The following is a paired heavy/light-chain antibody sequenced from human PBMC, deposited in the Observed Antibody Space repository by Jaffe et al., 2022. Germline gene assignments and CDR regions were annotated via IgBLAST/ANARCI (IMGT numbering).Light chain of an antibody. V-gene: IGKV3-11*01. CDR2: YGS. Sequence: EIVLTQSPATLSLSPGERATLSCWASQSVNNELAWYQQRPGQAPRLLLSYGSNRATGVPARFSGSGSGTDFTLTISSLEPEDFAVYYCLQRSKWPRTFGQGTKLEIK. CDR1: QSVNNE. J-gene: IGKJ2*01. CDR3: LQRSKWPRT.
Heavy chain of an antibody. J-gene: IGHJ4*02. CDR3: TRDGGESGFDFDF. CDR1: GFTFSDYS. CDR2: ITGISNTM. V-gene: IGHV3-48*01. D-gene: IGHD5-12*01. Sequence: EVQLLDSGGGLVQPGGSLRLSCAASGFTFSDYSMNWVRQAPGKGLEWISYITGISNTMYSDSVRGRFTISRDNAKNLVYLQMSSLRVDDTAMYYCTRDGGESGFDFDFWGQGTLVSVSS.